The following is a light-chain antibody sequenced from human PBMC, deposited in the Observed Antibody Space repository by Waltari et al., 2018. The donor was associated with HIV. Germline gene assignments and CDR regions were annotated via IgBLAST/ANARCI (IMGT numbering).Light chain of an antibody. CDR1: SSVINYDNY. V-gene: IGLV2-14*01. Sequence: QSALPQPASVSGSPGQSITISCTGTSSVINYDNYVSWYQHQPGKIPKVIISEVTNRPSGFSSRFAGSKSDNTASLTIAGLQAEDEADYFCTSYVSSASPEFGGWTRLTVL. CDR2: EVT. J-gene: IGLJ3*02. CDR3: TSYVSSASPE.